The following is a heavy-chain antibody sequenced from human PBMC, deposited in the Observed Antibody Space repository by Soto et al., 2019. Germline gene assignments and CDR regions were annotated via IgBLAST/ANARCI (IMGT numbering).Heavy chain of an antibody. J-gene: IGHJ5*01. D-gene: IGHD3-16*01. CDR3: VRIRYQLPSSVLWLDP. CDR2: INHVGGT. Sequence: SATLSLTCAVYGGFLSECYWTWIRQPAGKGVEWIGKINHVGGTNYNPSLKSRVTMSVDTSQKQFSLRLISVTAADTALYFCVRIRYQLPSSVLWLDPWGQGTTVTVSS. CDR1: GGFLSECY. V-gene: IGHV4-34*01.